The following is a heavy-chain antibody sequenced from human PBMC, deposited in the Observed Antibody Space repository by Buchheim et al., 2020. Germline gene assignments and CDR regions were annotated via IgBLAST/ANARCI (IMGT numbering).Heavy chain of an antibody. J-gene: IGHJ6*02. V-gene: IGHV1-2*02. CDR3: ARDRGYDFWSGYPIFGYYYYGMDV. Sequence: QVQLVQSGAEVKKPGASVKVSCKASGYTFTGYYMHWVRQAPGQGLEWMGWINPNSGGTNYAQKFQGRVTMTRDTSISTAYMELSRLRSDDTAVYYCARDRGYDFWSGYPIFGYYYYGMDVWGQGTT. CDR2: INPNSGGT. CDR1: GYTFTGYY. D-gene: IGHD3-3*01.